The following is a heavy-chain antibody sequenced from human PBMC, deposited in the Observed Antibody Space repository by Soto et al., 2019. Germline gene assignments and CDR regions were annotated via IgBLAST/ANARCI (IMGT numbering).Heavy chain of an antibody. J-gene: IGHJ4*02. V-gene: IGHV3-30*18. CDR1: GFTFSRYG. CDR3: AKDVCSGGSCYFFLGHGVGDDY. D-gene: IGHD2-15*01. CDR2: ISYDGSNK. Sequence: QVQLVESGGGVVQPGRSLTLSCAASGFTFSRYGMHWVRQAPGKGLEWVAVISYDGSNKYYADSVKGRFTISRDTSKNTLYLQMNSLRAGASAVYYCAKDVCSGGSCYFFLGHGVGDDYWGQGTLVNVSS.